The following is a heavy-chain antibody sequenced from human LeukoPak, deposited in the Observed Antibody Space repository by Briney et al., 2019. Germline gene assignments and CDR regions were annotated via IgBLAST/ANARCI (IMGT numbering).Heavy chain of an antibody. Sequence: SETLSLTCIVSGGSISSSIYYWAWVRQPPGKGLEWIGTVFYNGATQYSPSLRSRVTISIDTSKNQFSLKLSSVTAADTAVYYCAREIDSSGYWGHWGQGTLVTVSS. D-gene: IGHD3-22*01. CDR2: VFYNGAT. CDR1: GGSISSSIYY. CDR3: AREIDSSGYWGH. J-gene: IGHJ4*02. V-gene: IGHV4-39*07.